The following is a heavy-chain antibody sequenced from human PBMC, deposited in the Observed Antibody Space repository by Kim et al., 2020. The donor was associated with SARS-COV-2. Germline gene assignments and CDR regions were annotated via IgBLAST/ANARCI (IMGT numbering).Heavy chain of an antibody. Sequence: VDSVKGRFTISRDNAKNSLYLQMNSLRAEDTAVYYCAREDGTYGDSPFDYWGQGTLVTVSS. J-gene: IGHJ4*02. V-gene: IGHV3-7*01. D-gene: IGHD4-17*01. CDR3: AREDGTYGDSPFDY.